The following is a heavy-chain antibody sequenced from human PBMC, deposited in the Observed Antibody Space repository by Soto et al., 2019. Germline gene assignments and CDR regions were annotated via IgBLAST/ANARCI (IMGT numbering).Heavy chain of an antibody. CDR2: IIPIFGTT. J-gene: IGHJ4*02. V-gene: IGHV1-69*13. Sequence: EASVKVSCKASGGTFSSYAISWVRQAPGQGLEWMGGIIPIFGTTRHAQKFQGRVTSSADESTSTVHMELSRLTSEDTALYFCARSHYYDSSGYYYFDYWGQGTPVTV. D-gene: IGHD3-22*01. CDR1: GGTFSSYA. CDR3: ARSHYYDSSGYYYFDY.